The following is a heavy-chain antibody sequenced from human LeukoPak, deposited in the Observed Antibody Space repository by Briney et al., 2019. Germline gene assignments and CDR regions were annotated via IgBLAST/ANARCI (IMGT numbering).Heavy chain of an antibody. V-gene: IGHV1-46*01. CDR1: GYTFTSYY. CDR2: INPSGGST. CDR3: ARDKTLRITMIGNWFDP. D-gene: IGHD3-22*01. J-gene: IGHJ5*02. Sequence: ASVKVSCKASGYTFTSYYMHWVRQAPGQGLEWMGIINPSGGSTSYAQKFQGRVTMTRDTSTSTVYMELSSLRSEDTAVYYCARDKTLRITMIGNWFDPWGQGTLVTVSS.